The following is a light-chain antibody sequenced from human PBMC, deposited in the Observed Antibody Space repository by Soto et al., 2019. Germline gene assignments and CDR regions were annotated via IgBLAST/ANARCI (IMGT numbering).Light chain of an antibody. Sequence: IVLTQSPGTLSLSLGERATLSCRASQGVGSTYLAWYQQKPGQAPRLLIYSASSRATGIPDRFSGSGSGTDFTLTISRLEPEDSAVYYCQQYGSSPLTFGGGTKVQIK. CDR2: SAS. J-gene: IGKJ4*01. CDR3: QQYGSSPLT. CDR1: QGVGSTY. V-gene: IGKV3-20*01.